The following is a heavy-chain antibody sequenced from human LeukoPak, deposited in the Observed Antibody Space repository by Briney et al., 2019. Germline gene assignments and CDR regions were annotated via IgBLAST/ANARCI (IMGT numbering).Heavy chain of an antibody. V-gene: IGHV3-21*01. CDR1: GFTFSSYS. D-gene: IGHD5-18*01. CDR3: AREKNVDTSGGAADY. Sequence: GGSLRLSCAASGFTFSSYSMNLVRQAPGKGLEWVSSISSSSSYIYYADSVKGRFTISRDNAKNSLYLQMNSLRAEDTAVYYCAREKNVDTSGGAADYWGQGTLVTVSS. CDR2: ISSSSSYI. J-gene: IGHJ4*02.